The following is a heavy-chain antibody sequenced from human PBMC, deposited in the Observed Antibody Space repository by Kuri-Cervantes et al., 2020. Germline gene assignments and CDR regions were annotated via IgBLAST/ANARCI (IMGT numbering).Heavy chain of an antibody. CDR1: GYSISSGYY. CDR3: ARQEYSSSSDWFDP. Sequence: AGSLRLSCALSGYSISSGYYWGWIRQPPGKGLEWIGSIYHSGSTYYNPSLKSRVTISVDTSKHQFYLKVSSVTAADTAVYYCARQEYSSSSDWFDPWGQGTLVTVSS. J-gene: IGHJ5*02. V-gene: IGHV4-38-2*01. CDR2: IYHSGST. D-gene: IGHD6-6*01.